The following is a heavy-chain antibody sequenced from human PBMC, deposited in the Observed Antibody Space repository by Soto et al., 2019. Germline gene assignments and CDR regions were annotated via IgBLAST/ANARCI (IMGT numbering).Heavy chain of an antibody. CDR1: GVTLSRYW. D-gene: IGHD3-3*01. J-gene: IGHJ4*02. Sequence: GCSMRLSCAVSGVTLSRYWMSWVRQAPGKGLEWVANIKEDGSEKYYLDSVKGRFTISRDNAKNSLYLQMSSLRDEDTAVYYCASWIRVSEVAPGYWGQGTLVTVFS. CDR3: ASWIRVSEVAPGY. V-gene: IGHV3-7*01. CDR2: IKEDGSEK.